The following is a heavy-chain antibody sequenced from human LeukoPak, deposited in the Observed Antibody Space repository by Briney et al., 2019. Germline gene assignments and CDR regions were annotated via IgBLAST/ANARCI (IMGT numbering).Heavy chain of an antibody. CDR1: GGSISSYY. D-gene: IGHD3-16*02. J-gene: IGHJ4*02. CDR3: ARYVWGSYPTFEDY. Sequence: SETLSLTCTVSGGSISSYYWSWLRQPPGKGLEWVGYIYYIWTTNYNPSLNSRVTTSVDTSKNQFSLKLSSVTAADTAVYYCARYVWGSYPTFEDYWGQGTLVTVSS. CDR2: IYYIWTT. V-gene: IGHV4-59*01.